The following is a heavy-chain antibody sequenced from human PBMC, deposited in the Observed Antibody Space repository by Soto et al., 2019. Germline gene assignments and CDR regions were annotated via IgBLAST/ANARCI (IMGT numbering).Heavy chain of an antibody. CDR1: GGSISSSSYY. CDR3: ASLGATVNTLDY. J-gene: IGHJ4*02. CDR2: IYYSGST. Sequence: SETLSLTCTVSGGSISSSSYYWGWIRQPPGKGLEWIGSIYYSGSTYYNPSLKSRVTISVDTSKNQFSLKLSSVTAADTAVYYCASLGATVNTLDYWGQGTLVTVSS. D-gene: IGHD4-17*01. V-gene: IGHV4-39*01.